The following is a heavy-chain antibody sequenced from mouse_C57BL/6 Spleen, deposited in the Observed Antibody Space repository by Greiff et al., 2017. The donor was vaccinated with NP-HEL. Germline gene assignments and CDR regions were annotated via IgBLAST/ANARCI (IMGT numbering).Heavy chain of an antibody. J-gene: IGHJ3*01. V-gene: IGHV5-17*01. CDR1: GFTFSDYG. CDR2: ISSGSSTI. D-gene: IGHD1-1*01. CDR3: ARRDYYGSSSAWFAY. Sequence: EVKLMESGGGLVKPGGSLTLSCAASGFTFSDYGMHWVRQAPEKGLGWVAYISSGSSTIYYADTVKGRFTISRDNAKNTLFLQMTSLRSEETAMYYCARRDYYGSSSAWFAYWGQGTLVTVSA.